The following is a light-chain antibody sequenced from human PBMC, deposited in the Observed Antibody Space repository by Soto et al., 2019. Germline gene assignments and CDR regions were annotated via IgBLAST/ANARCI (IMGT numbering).Light chain of an antibody. CDR3: NSYTSKSTGV. CDR1: SSDVGGYNY. J-gene: IGLJ1*01. CDR2: EVS. V-gene: IGLV2-14*01. Sequence: QSALTQPASVSGSPGPSITISCTGTSSDVGGYNYVSWYQQHPGKAPKLIIYEVSNRPSGVSNRFSGSKSGNTASLTISGLQAEDEADYYCNSYTSKSTGVFGTGTKLTV.